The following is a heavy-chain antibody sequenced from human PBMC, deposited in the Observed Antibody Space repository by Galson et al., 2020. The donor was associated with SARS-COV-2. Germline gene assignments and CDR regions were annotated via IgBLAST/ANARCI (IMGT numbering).Heavy chain of an antibody. CDR3: ARDGGGATISFDY. CDR2: IYYSGST. J-gene: IGHJ4*02. CDR1: GGSISSYY. Sequence: ASETLSLTCTVSGGSISSYYWSWIRQPPGKGLEWIGYIYYSGSTNYNPSLKSRVTISVDTSKNQFSLKLSSVTAADTAVYYCARDGGGATISFDYWGQGTLVTVSS. D-gene: IGHD5-12*01. V-gene: IGHV4-59*01.